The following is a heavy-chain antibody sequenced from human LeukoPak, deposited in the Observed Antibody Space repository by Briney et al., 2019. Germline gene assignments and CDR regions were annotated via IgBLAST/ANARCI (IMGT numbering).Heavy chain of an antibody. V-gene: IGHV1-18*01. CDR1: GYTFTSYG. CDR3: ARVSHYYGSEIEY. J-gene: IGHJ4*02. D-gene: IGHD3-10*01. CDR2: ISAYNGNT. Sequence: ASVKVSCKASGYTFTSYGITWVRQAPGQGREWMGWISAYNGNTNYAQKVQGRVTMTTDTSTSTAYMELRSLRSDDTAVYYCARVSHYYGSEIEYWGQGTLVTVSS.